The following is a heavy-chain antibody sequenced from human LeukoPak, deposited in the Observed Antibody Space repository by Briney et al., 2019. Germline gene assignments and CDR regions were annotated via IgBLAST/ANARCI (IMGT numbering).Heavy chain of an antibody. D-gene: IGHD5-24*01. CDR2: IYTSGST. V-gene: IGHV4-61*02. CDR3: AREGLHVDY. CDR1: GGSISSGSYY. Sequence: SQTLSLTCTVSGGSISSGSYYWSWIRQPAGKGLEWIGRIYTSGSTNYNPSLKSRVTISVDTSKNQFSLKLSSVTAADTAVHYCAREGLHVDYWGQGTLVTVSS. J-gene: IGHJ4*02.